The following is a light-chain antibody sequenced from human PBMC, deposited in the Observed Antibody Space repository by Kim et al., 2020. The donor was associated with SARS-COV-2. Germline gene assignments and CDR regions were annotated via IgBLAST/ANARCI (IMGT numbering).Light chain of an antibody. Sequence: QSVLTQPPSVSGAPGQRVTISCTGSSSDIGAGNDVHWYKQLPGTAPKLLIYGNTNRPSGVPDRFSGSKSGTSASLAITGLHPEDEADYYCHSYDDSLSNWVFGGGTQLTVL. V-gene: IGLV1-40*01. J-gene: IGLJ3*02. CDR2: GNT. CDR3: HSYDDSLSNWV. CDR1: SSDIGAGND.